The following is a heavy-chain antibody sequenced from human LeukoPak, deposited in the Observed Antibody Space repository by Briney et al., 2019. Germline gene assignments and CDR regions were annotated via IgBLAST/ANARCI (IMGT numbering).Heavy chain of an antibody. J-gene: IGHJ3*02. Sequence: GGSLRLSCAASGFTFSSYAMTWVRQAPGKGLEWVSSIGTRSDDTYYADSVKGRFTFSRDNSKNTLYLQMDSLRAEDTAVYYCARRYSWNDAAAFDIWGQGTTVTVSS. CDR2: IGTRSDDT. V-gene: IGHV3-23*01. CDR1: GFTFSSYA. CDR3: ARRYSWNDAAAFDI. D-gene: IGHD1-1*01.